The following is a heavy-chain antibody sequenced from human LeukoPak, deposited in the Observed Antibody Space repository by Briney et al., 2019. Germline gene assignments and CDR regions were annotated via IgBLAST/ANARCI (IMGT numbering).Heavy chain of an antibody. Sequence: TGGSLRLSCAASGFTFSSYSMNWVRQAPGKGLEWVSSISSSSSYIYYADSVEGRFTISRDNAKNSLYLQMNCLRAEDTAVYYCARQGGDSGYDHYFDYWGQGTLVTVSS. CDR2: ISSSSSYI. V-gene: IGHV3-21*01. CDR3: ARQGGDSGYDHYFDY. D-gene: IGHD5-12*01. J-gene: IGHJ4*02. CDR1: GFTFSSYS.